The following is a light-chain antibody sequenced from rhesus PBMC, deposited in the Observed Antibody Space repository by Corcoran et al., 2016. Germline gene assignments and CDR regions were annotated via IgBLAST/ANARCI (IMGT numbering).Light chain of an antibody. V-gene: IGKV1S17*01. CDR1: QGISNN. J-gene: IGKJ4*01. Sequence: DIQMTQSPSSLSASVGDRVTITCQASQGISNNLVWYQQKPGKVPKLLIYAASTLQSGVPSRFSGSGFGTDFTLTSSSRQPEDVATYYCQHGYGIPLTFGGGTKVEIK. CDR2: AAS. CDR3: QHGYGIPLT.